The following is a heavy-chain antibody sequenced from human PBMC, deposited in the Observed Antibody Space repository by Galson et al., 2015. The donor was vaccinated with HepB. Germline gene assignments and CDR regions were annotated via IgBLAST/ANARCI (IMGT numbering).Heavy chain of an antibody. J-gene: IGHJ5*02. V-gene: IGHV5-10-1*01. CDR2: IDPSDSYT. CDR1: GYSFTSYW. D-gene: IGHD3-10*01. CDR3: ARQRRGVRVRSTHNWFDP. Sequence: QSGAEVKKPGESLRISCKGSGYSFTSYWISWVRQMPGKGLEWMGRIDPSDSYTNYSPSFQGHVTISADKSISTAYLQWSSLKASDTAMYYCARQRRGVRVRSTHNWFDPWGQGTLVTVSS.